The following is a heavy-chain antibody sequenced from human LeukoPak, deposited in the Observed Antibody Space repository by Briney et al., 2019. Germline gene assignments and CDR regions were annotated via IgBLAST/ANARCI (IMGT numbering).Heavy chain of an antibody. CDR2: IYYTGGT. D-gene: IGHD6-6*01. CDR3: ARHIATRLASAYYYYMNV. V-gene: IGHV4-59*13. CDR1: GDSISSYY. Sequence: SETLSLTCTVSGDSISSYYWSWVRQPPGKGLEYIGHIYYTGGTYYNPSLSSRVTMSLDTSKNQFSLKVSSVTAADTAVYYCARHIATRLASAYYYYMNVWGKGTTVTVSS. J-gene: IGHJ6*03.